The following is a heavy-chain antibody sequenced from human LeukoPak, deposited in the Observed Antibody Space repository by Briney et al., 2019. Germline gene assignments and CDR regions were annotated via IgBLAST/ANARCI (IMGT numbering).Heavy chain of an antibody. CDR1: GFTVSSNY. J-gene: IGHJ6*02. Sequence: GGSLRLSCAASGFTVSSNYMSWVRQAPGKGLEWVSVIYSGGSTYYADSVKGRFTISRDNSKNTLYLQMNSLRAEDTAVYYCARDPIYGSGSNRNYYYYGMDVWGQGTTVTVSS. D-gene: IGHD3-10*01. V-gene: IGHV3-66*01. CDR2: IYSGGST. CDR3: ARDPIYGSGSNRNYYYYGMDV.